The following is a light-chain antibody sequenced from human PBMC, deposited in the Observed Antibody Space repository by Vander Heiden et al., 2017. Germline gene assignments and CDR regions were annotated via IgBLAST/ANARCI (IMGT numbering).Light chain of an antibody. CDR2: SFY. V-gene: IGLV1-44*01. J-gene: IGLJ3*02. CDR3: AVWDDNLNGWV. Sequence: QSLLTQPPSASGTPGQTVIISCSGSSSNIGTNTVTWYQHLPGTAPKVLIYSFYQRPSGVPDRFSGSKSGTSASLAISGLQSEDEADYYCAVWDDNLNGWVFGGGTKLTVL. CDR1: SSNIGTNT.